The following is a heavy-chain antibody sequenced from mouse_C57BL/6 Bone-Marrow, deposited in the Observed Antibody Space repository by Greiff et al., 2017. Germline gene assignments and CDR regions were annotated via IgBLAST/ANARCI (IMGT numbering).Heavy chain of an antibody. Sequence: EVQGVESGGDLVKPGGSLKLSCAASGFTFSSYGMSWVRQTPDKRLEWVATFSSGGSYPYYTDSVKGRFAISSDKAKNTLYLQMSSLKSEDTAMYYCARHVYGFDYWGQGTTLTVSS. V-gene: IGHV5-6*01. D-gene: IGHD1-1*01. J-gene: IGHJ2*01. CDR1: GFTFSSYG. CDR2: FSSGGSYP. CDR3: ARHVYGFDY.